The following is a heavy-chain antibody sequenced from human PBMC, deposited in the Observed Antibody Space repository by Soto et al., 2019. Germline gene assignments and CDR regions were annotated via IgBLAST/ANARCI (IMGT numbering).Heavy chain of an antibody. Sequence: QLLESGPGLVKPSETLSLTCTVSGGSISSSSYYWGWIRQPPGKGLEWIGSIYYSGSTYYNPSLKSRVTISVDTPKNQFSLKLSSVTAADTAVYYCARGYSGYDLYYYYYGMDVWGQGTTVTVSS. J-gene: IGHJ6*02. CDR2: IYYSGST. CDR1: GGSISSSSYY. V-gene: IGHV4-39*01. CDR3: ARGYSGYDLYYYYYGMDV. D-gene: IGHD5-12*01.